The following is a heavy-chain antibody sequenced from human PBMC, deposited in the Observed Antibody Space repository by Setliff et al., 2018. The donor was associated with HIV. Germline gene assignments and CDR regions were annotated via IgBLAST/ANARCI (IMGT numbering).Heavy chain of an antibody. D-gene: IGHD2-8*02. CDR3: TRGGVKGMVANF. CDR1: GFSFSGSA. Sequence: PGGSLRLSCAASGFSFSGSAMHWVRQTSGKGLEWVGRIRSKADNYATTYAASVQGRATISRDDSKDTTDLQMNSLKSEDTAVYYCTRGGVKGMVANFWGQGTLVTVSS. V-gene: IGHV3-73*01. J-gene: IGHJ4*02. CDR2: IRSKADNYAT.